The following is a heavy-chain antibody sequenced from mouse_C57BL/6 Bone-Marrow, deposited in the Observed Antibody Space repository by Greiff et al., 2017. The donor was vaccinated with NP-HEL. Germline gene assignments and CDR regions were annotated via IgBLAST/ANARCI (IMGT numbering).Heavy chain of an antibody. Sequence: DVHLVESGGGLVQPGGSLKLSCAASGFTFSDYGMAWVRQAPRTGPEWVAFISNLAYSIYYADTVTGRFTISRENAKNTLYLEMSSLRSEDTAMYYCARQDYGSAFAYWGQGTLVTVSA. J-gene: IGHJ3*01. CDR3: ARQDYGSAFAY. CDR1: GFTFSDYG. V-gene: IGHV5-15*01. CDR2: ISNLAYSI. D-gene: IGHD1-1*01.